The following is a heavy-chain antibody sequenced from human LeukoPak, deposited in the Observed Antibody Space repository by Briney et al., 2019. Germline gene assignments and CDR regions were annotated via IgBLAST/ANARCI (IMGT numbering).Heavy chain of an antibody. D-gene: IGHD3-9*01. V-gene: IGHV4-34*01. CDR2: INHSGST. CDR3: ARHRFWLSSRSYYFDY. J-gene: IGHJ4*02. Sequence: SETLSLTCAVYGGSFSGYYWSWIRQPPGKGLEWIGEINHSGSTNYNPSLKSRVTISVDTSKNQFSLKLSSVTAADTAVYYCARHRFWLSSRSYYFDYWGQGTLVTASS. CDR1: GGSFSGYY.